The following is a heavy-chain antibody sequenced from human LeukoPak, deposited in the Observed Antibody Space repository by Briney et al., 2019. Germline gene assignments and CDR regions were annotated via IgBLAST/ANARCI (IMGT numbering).Heavy chain of an antibody. CDR2: IDWDDDK. V-gene: IGHV2-70*11. Sequence: SGPALVKPTQTLTLTCTFSGFSLSTSGMCVGWIRQPPGKALEWLARIDWDDDKYYSTSLKTRLTISKDTSKNQVVLTMTNMDPVDTATYYCARGYYYGSGSYYLPYFDYWGQGTLVTVSS. CDR3: ARGYYYGSGSYYLPYFDY. J-gene: IGHJ4*02. D-gene: IGHD3-10*01. CDR1: GFSLSTSGMC.